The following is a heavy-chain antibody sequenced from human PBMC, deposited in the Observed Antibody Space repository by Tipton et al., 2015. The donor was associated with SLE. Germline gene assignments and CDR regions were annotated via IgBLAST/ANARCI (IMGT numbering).Heavy chain of an antibody. V-gene: IGHV4-59*08. CDR3: ARLAGSNYGSGRDI. CDR1: GGSISSYY. CDR2: IYYSGST. D-gene: IGHD3-10*01. Sequence: LRLSCTVSGGSISSYYWSWIRQHPGKGLEWIGYIYYSGSTKYNPSLKSRVTISVDTSKNQFSLKLSSVTAADTAVYYCARLAGSNYGSGRDIWGQGTMVTVSS. J-gene: IGHJ3*02.